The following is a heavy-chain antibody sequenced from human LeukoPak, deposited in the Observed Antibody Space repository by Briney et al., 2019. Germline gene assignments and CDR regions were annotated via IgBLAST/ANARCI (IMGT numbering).Heavy chain of an antibody. J-gene: IGHJ3*02. CDR2: IYYSGST. CDR3: ARDRALGAFDI. Sequence: SETLSLTCTVSGGSTSSYYWSWIRQPPGKGLEWIGYIYYSGSTNYNPSLKSRVTISVDTSKNQFSLKLSSVTAADTAVYYCARDRALGAFDIWGQGTMVTVSS. V-gene: IGHV4-59*01. CDR1: GGSTSSYY.